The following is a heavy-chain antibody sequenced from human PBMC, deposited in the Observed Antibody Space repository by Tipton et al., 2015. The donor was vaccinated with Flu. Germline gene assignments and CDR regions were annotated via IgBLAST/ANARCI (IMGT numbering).Heavy chain of an antibody. J-gene: IGHJ4*02. V-gene: IGHV4-61*02. CDR2: IYTSGST. CDR3: ARAEIGDFDY. CDR1: GGSVSSGPYY. Sequence: TLSLTCIVSGGSVSSGPYYWSWIRQPTGKGLEWIGRIYTSGSTDYNPSLKSRVTISLDTSKNQVSLKLSSVTDADTAVYYCARAEIGDFDYWGQGTLVTVSS. D-gene: IGHD2/OR15-2a*01.